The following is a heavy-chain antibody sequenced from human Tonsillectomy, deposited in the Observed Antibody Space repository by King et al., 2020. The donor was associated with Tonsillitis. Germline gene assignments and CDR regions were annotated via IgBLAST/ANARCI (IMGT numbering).Heavy chain of an antibody. J-gene: IGHJ4*02. V-gene: IGHV1-3*01. CDR2: INGGNGNT. Sequence: VQLVQSGAEMKKPGAAVKVSCKASGYSFTTYAMHWVRQAPGQGLEWMGWINGGNGNTKYSQKLQGRVTMTMDTSASTAYIDLTSLTFEDTAVYYCLRGHWSSSWIFDFWGQGTLVTVSS. CDR3: LRGHWSSSWIFDF. D-gene: IGHD6-13*01. CDR1: GYSFTTYA.